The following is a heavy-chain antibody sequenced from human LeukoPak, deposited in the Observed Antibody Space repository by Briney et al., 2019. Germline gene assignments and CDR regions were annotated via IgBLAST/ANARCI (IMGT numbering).Heavy chain of an antibody. CDR3: AAKNTWTYGMDV. J-gene: IGHJ6*02. CDR2: IYSGGTT. CDR1: GFIVSGNY. V-gene: IGHV3-66*01. D-gene: IGHD1/OR15-1a*01. Sequence: QSGGSLRLSCAASGFIVSGNYMSWVRQAPGKGLEWVSVIYSGGTTYYSDSVKGRFTISRDNSKNTLYLQMNSLRAEDTAVYYCAAKNTWTYGMDVWGQGTTVTVSS.